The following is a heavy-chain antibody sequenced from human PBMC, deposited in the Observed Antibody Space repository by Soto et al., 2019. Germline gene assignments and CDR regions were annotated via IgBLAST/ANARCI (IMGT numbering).Heavy chain of an antibody. J-gene: IGHJ6*02. CDR2: IIPIFGPA. V-gene: IGHV1-69*01. Sequence: SVEAPSMASGATFSSYAVSWVRQAPGHGLEWMGGIIPIFGPAHYAQKFQGRVTITADESMSTAYMELSSLRSEATAVYYCARDGVEMATIGMVVWGQGTRVTVSS. CDR1: GATFSSYA. CDR3: ARDGVEMATIGMVV. D-gene: IGHD5-12*01.